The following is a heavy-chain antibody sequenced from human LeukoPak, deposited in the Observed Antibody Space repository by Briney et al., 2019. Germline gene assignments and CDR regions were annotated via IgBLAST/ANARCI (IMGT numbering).Heavy chain of an antibody. V-gene: IGHV4-61*01. CDR3: ARDYGADYCYYYMDV. Sequence: PSETLSPTCTVSGGSVSSGSYYWSWIRQPPGKGLEWFGYIYYSGSTNYNPSLKSRVTISVDTSKNQFSLKLSSVTAADTAVYYCARDYGADYCYYYMDVWGKGTTVTVSS. J-gene: IGHJ6*03. CDR1: GGSVSSGSYY. D-gene: IGHD4-17*01. CDR2: IYYSGST.